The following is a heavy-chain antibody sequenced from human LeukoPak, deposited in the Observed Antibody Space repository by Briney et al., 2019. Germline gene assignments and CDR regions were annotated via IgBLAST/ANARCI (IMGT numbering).Heavy chain of an antibody. Sequence: SETLSLTCTVSGGSISSGDYYWSWLRQPPGTGLEWIGYIYYSGSTYYNPSLKSRVTISVDTSKNQFSLKLSSVTAADTAVYYCARDSRDSSSWNIWFDPWGQGTLVTVSS. D-gene: IGHD6-13*01. CDR3: ARDSRDSSSWNIWFDP. J-gene: IGHJ5*02. V-gene: IGHV4-30-4*08. CDR1: GGSISSGDYY. CDR2: IYYSGST.